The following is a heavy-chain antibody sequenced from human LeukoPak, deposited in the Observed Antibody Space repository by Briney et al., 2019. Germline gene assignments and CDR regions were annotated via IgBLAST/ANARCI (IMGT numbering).Heavy chain of an antibody. D-gene: IGHD3-10*01. J-gene: IGHJ6*03. CDR1: GGSISSYY. CDR2: VYSSGST. V-gene: IGHV4-4*07. CDR3: ARLGRFGALLPYYYYMDV. Sequence: SETLSLTCTVSGGSISSYYWSWIWQPAGKGLEYIGRVYSSGSTDSNPSLRSRLTMSVDTSKNQLSLKLTSVTAADTAVYYCARLGRFGALLPYYYYMDVWGKGTTVTVSS.